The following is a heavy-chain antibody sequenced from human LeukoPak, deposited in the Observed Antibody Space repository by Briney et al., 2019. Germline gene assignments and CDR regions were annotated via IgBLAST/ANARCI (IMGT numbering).Heavy chain of an antibody. CDR2: ISYDGSNK. CDR3: AKELLWFGEYPRVYFDY. J-gene: IGHJ4*02. D-gene: IGHD3-10*01. V-gene: IGHV3-30*18. CDR1: GFTFSSYG. Sequence: GRSLRLSCAASGFTFSSYGMHWVRQAPGKGLEWVAVISYDGSNKYYADSVKGRFTISRDNSKNTLYLQMNSLRAEDTAVYYCAKELLWFGEYPRVYFDYWGQGTLVTVSS.